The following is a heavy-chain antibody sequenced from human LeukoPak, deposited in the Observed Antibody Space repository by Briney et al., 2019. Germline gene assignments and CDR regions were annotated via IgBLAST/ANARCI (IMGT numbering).Heavy chain of an antibody. D-gene: IGHD3-22*01. V-gene: IGHV3-7*03. J-gene: IGHJ4*02. CDR2: IKQDGSET. Sequence: GGSLRLSCAASGFTFSRYWMSWVRQAPRKGLEWVANIKQDGSETYYVDSVKGRFTIFRDNAKNSLYLQMNSLRVEDTAVYYCARDKGDYDTSGSLFVFGGQGTLVTVSS. CDR3: ARDKGDYDTSGSLFVF. CDR1: GFTFSRYW.